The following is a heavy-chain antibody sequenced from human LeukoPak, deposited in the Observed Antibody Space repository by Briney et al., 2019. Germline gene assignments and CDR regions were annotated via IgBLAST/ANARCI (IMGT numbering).Heavy chain of an antibody. Sequence: SETLTLTCTDSGGCISSVGYYWSWIRQFPGRGLEWIGYMYYGGNSYYNPSLKSRVNISVGTSKNQFSLKLNSVTAADTAVYYCARYSSTYFFDHWGQGILVTVSS. V-gene: IGHV4-31*03. CDR1: GGCISSVGYY. J-gene: IGHJ4*02. CDR3: ARYSSTYFFDH. D-gene: IGHD6-13*01. CDR2: MYYGGNS.